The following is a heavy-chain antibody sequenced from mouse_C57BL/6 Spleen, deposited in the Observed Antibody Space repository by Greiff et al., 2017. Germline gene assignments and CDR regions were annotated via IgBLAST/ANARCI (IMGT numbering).Heavy chain of an antibody. D-gene: IGHD4-1*01. V-gene: IGHV1-59*01. CDR2: ISPSDSYT. J-gene: IGHJ2*01. CDR3: ARAGKLTGTGY. CDR1: GYTFPSYW. Sequence: QVQLQQPGAELVRPGTSVTLSCKASGYTFPSYWMHWVKQRPGQGLEWIGVISPSDSYTNYNQTFKCHAPLTVDTSSSPAYMQLSSLTSEDSAVYYGARAGKLTGTGYWGQGTTLTVSS.